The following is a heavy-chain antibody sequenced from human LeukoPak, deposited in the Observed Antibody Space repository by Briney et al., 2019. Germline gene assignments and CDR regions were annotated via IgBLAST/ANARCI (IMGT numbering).Heavy chain of an antibody. J-gene: IGHJ4*02. CDR2: INSDGSST. CDR1: GLTFSSYW. D-gene: IGHD4-17*01. V-gene: IGHV3-74*01. Sequence: GGSLRLSCAASGLTFSSYWMHWVRQAPGKGLVWVSRINSDGSSTSYADSVKGRFTISRDNAKNTLYLQMNSLRAEDTAVYYCARDTGDYLFDYWGQGTLVTVSS. CDR3: ARDTGDYLFDY.